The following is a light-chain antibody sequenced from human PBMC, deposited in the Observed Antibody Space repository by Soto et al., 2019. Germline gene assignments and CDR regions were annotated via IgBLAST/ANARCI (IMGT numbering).Light chain of an antibody. V-gene: IGKV3-11*01. CDR3: QQRSNWPPHT. CDR1: QSVSSY. J-gene: IGKJ5*01. CDR2: DAS. Sequence: EIVLTQSPATLSLSPGERATLSCRASQSVSSYLAWYQQKPGQAPRLLIYDASNRATGIPARFSGSGSGTDFTLTISSLEPEEYAGYYCQQRSNWPPHTVGQGTRLEIK.